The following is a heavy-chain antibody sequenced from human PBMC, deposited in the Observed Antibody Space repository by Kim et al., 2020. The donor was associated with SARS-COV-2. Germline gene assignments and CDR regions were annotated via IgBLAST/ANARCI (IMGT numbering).Heavy chain of an antibody. CDR1: GGSFSGYY. D-gene: IGHD3-22*01. CDR3: ARERGGITMIVGPFDY. V-gene: IGHV4-34*01. Sequence: SETLSLTCAVYGGSFSGYYWSWIRQPPGKGLEWIGEINHSGSTNYNPSLKSRVTIAVDTSKNQFPLKLSSVTAADTAVYYCARERGGITMIVGPFDYWGQGTLVTVSS. J-gene: IGHJ4*02. CDR2: INHSGST.